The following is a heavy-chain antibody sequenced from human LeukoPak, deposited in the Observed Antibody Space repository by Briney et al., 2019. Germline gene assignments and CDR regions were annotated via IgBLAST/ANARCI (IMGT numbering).Heavy chain of an antibody. J-gene: IGHJ4*02. CDR1: GFTFSSYS. V-gene: IGHV3-48*02. CDR3: ARGGDGGLGSDY. CDR2: VSRSSSTI. D-gene: IGHD4-23*01. Sequence: GGSLRLSCAASGFTFSSYSMDWVRQAPGKGLEWVSYVSRSSSTIYYAASVKGRFTISRDNAKNSLYLQMNSLRDEDTAVYYCARGGDGGLGSDYWGQGTLVTV.